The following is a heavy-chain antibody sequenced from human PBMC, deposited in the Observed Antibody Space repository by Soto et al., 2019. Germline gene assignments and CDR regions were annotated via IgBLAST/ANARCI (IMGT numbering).Heavy chain of an antibody. D-gene: IGHD4-17*01. CDR3: AKDSPATTGVYGDYDN. CDR1: GFTFSSYA. V-gene: IGHV3-23*01. J-gene: IGHJ4*02. CDR2: ISSSGGST. Sequence: GGSLRLSCAASGFTFSSYAMSWVRQAPGKGLEWVSAISSSGGSTYYRDSMKGRLTISRDNSKNTLYLQMNSLRAEDTAVYYWAKDSPATTGVYGDYDNWGQGTLVTVSS.